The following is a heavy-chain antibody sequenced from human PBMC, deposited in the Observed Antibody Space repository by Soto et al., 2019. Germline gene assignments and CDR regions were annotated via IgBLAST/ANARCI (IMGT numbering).Heavy chain of an antibody. CDR2: INSDGSST. D-gene: IGHD3-22*01. CDR3: VRAIGHYGMDV. CDR1: GFIFSNCW. V-gene: IGHV3-74*01. Sequence: GGSLRLSCVASGFIFSNCWMHWVRQAPGVGLVWVSHINSDGSSTTYADSVKGRFTISRDNAKNTLYLQMNSLRAEDTAVYYCVRAIGHYGMDVWGRGTTVTVSS. J-gene: IGHJ6*02.